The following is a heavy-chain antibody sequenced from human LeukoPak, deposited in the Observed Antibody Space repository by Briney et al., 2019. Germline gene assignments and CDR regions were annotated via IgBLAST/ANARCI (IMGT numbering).Heavy chain of an antibody. J-gene: IGHJ6*02. CDR3: AKGLTVTMWGQGMDV. D-gene: IGHD4-11*01. Sequence: PGESLRLSCAASGVTFSRYAMSWVRQATGKGLEWVSNIRGNGGSTKYADSVKGLFTISRDNSMNTLYLQMNSLRADDTAVYYCAKGLTVTMWGQGMDVWGQGTTVTVSS. CDR1: GVTFSRYA. V-gene: IGHV3-23*01. CDR2: IRGNGGST.